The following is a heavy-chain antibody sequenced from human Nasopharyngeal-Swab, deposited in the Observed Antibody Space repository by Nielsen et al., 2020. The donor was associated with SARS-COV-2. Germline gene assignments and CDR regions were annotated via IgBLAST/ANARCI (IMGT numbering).Heavy chain of an antibody. V-gene: IGHV4-59*01. Sequence: SETLSLTCAVYGGSFSGYYCSWIRQPPGKGLEWIGYIYYSGSTNYNPSLKSRVTISVDTSKNQFSLKLSSVTAADTAVYYCAGRIVGPHLGDFDYWGQGTLVTVSS. J-gene: IGHJ4*02. CDR1: GGSFSGYY. CDR3: AGRIVGPHLGDFDY. D-gene: IGHD1-26*01. CDR2: IYYSGST.